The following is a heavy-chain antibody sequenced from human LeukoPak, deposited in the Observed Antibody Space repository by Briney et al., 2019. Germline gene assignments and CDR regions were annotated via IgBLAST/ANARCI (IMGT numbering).Heavy chain of an antibody. CDR3: ARHQLYNDFPLVD. V-gene: IGHV4-59*08. D-gene: IGHD2-21*01. CDR2: FYESGGA. CDR1: GGSISSYH. J-gene: IGHJ4*02. Sequence: SETLSLTCTVSGGSISSYHWSWIRQPPGKGLEWIGDFYESGGANYNPSLKSRVTISFDTFKNQFSLKLTSVTAADTAVYYCARHQLYNDFPLVDWGQGTLVTVSS.